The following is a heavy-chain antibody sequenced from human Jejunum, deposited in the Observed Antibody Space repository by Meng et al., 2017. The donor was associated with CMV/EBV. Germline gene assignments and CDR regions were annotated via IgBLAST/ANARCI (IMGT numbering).Heavy chain of an antibody. CDR3: ARVSVGASYYFDY. Sequence: SGGYVSSGSYYWSWIRQPPGKGLEWIGYIYYSGGTNYSPSLKSRVTISIDTSKNQFSLKLSSVTAADTAVYYCARVSVGASYYFDYWGPGTLVTVSS. D-gene: IGHD1-26*01. CDR2: IYYSGGT. J-gene: IGHJ4*02. CDR1: GGYVSSGSYY. V-gene: IGHV4-61*01.